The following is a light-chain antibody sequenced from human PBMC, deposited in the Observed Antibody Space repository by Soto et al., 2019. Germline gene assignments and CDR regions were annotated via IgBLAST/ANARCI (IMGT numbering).Light chain of an antibody. CDR1: QSISNY. J-gene: IGKJ1*01. V-gene: IGKV1-39*01. Sequence: DTQMTQSPSSLSASVGDRVTITCRASQSISNYLNWYQQKPGKAPKLLIFAAAILQSGVPSRFSGSGSESEFTLTVSSLQPEDFAAYYCQQSYSGPWTFGQGTRVEI. CDR2: AAA. CDR3: QQSYSGPWT.